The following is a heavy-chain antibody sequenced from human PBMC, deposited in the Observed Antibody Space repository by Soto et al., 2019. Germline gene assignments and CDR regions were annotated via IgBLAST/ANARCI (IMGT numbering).Heavy chain of an antibody. Sequence: QVQLVQSGAEEMKPGASVKVSCKASGYTLTRYSIHWVRQAPGQRLEWMGWINAGNGNTKFSQKFQGRVTITRDTSESTAYMELRGLMSEDTAVYYCAILGTYYFDNSDNYFDFWGQGTLVTVSS. D-gene: IGHD3-22*01. J-gene: IGHJ4*02. CDR2: INAGNGNT. CDR3: AILGTYYFDNSDNYFDF. CDR1: GYTLTRYS. V-gene: IGHV1-3*05.